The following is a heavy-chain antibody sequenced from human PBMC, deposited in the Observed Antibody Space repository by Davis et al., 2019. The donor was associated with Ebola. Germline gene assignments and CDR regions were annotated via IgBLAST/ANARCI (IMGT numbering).Heavy chain of an antibody. CDR2: VTTNADAT. D-gene: IGHD6-19*01. CDR1: GFTFSSYS. Sequence: GGSLRLSCAASGFTFSSYSMNWVRQAPGKGLEWVSTVTTNADATFYAVSVKGRFTISRDNSKNTLYLQMNSLRADDTALYYCARDSVAGKGIYDAYDIWGPGTMVTVSS. V-gene: IGHV3-23*01. CDR3: ARDSVAGKGIYDAYDI. J-gene: IGHJ3*02.